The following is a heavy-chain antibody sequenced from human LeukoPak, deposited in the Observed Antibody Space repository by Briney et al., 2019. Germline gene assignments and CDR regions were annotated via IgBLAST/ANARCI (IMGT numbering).Heavy chain of an antibody. Sequence: GGSLRLSCAASGFTFSSYAMSWVRQAPGKGLEWVSAISGSGGSTYYADSVKGRFTISRDNSKNTPYLQMNSLRAEDTAVYYCAKDPGYSSSPTRFDPWGQGTLVTVSS. D-gene: IGHD6-13*01. V-gene: IGHV3-23*01. J-gene: IGHJ5*02. CDR1: GFTFSSYA. CDR2: ISGSGGST. CDR3: AKDPGYSSSPTRFDP.